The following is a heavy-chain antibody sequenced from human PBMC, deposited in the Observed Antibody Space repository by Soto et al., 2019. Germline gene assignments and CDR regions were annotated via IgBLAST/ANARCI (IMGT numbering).Heavy chain of an antibody. CDR3: ARVGPNYFDY. CDR1: GGTFSSYA. J-gene: IGHJ4*02. Sequence: SVKVSCKASGGTFSSYAISWVRQAPGQGLEWMGGIIPIFGTANYAQKFQGRVTMTRDTSTSTVYMELSSLRSEDTAVYYCARVGPNYFDYWGQGTLVTVSS. V-gene: IGHV1-69*05. CDR2: IIPIFGTA.